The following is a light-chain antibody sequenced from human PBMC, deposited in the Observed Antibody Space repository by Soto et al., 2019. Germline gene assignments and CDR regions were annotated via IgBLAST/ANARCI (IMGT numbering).Light chain of an antibody. Sequence: EIQMTQTPSSLSASVGDRFTITCLASQSISSYLNWYQQKPGKAPKLLIYAASSLQSGVPSRFSGSRSGTDFTLTISSLQPEDFATYYCQQSYSTPRTFGQGTKVDIK. V-gene: IGKV1-39*01. CDR1: QSISSY. CDR3: QQSYSTPRT. CDR2: AAS. J-gene: IGKJ1*01.